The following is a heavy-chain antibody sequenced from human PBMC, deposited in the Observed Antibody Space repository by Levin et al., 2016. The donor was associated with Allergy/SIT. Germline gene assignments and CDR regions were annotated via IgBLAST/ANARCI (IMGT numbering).Heavy chain of an antibody. CDR2: ISGSGSGT. D-gene: IGHD2-15*01. Sequence: VRQAPGKGLEWVSGISGSGSGTYYADSVKGRFTISRDNSKNTLYLQMNSLRAEDTAVYYCAKGVPRGDCSGGTCFFPDYWGQGTLVTVSS. J-gene: IGHJ4*02. V-gene: IGHV3-23*01. CDR3: AKGVPRGDCSGGTCFFPDY.